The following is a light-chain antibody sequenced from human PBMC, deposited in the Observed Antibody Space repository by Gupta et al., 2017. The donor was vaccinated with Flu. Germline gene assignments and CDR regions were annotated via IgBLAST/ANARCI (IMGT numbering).Light chain of an antibody. V-gene: IGLV8-61*01. Sequence: QTVVTQEASLSVSPGGTVTLTCGLNSGSVLSYHYPSWYQQTPGQSPRTLIYNKNTRASDVPNRFSGSMLGDKAALTITGAEKGDECDYYCVLYLGCGVYLFGGGTRLTVL. CDR3: VLYLGCGVYL. CDR1: SGSVLSYHY. CDR2: NKN. J-gene: IGLJ3*02.